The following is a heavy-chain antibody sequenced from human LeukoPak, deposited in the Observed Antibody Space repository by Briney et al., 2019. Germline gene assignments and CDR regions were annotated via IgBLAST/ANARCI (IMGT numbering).Heavy chain of an antibody. CDR2: IFYAGST. D-gene: IGHD2-8*01. CDR3: ARPRPTYCTNGVCAPRYDAFDI. CDR1: GGSITSSSYY. J-gene: IGHJ3*02. Sequence: SETLSLTCSVSGGSITSSSYYWGWIRQPPGKGLEWIGSIFYAGSTYYNPSLDDSRVTVSLDTSKNQFSLKLSSVTAADTAVYYCARPRPTYCTNGVCAPRYDAFDIWGQGTMVTVSS. V-gene: IGHV4-39*01.